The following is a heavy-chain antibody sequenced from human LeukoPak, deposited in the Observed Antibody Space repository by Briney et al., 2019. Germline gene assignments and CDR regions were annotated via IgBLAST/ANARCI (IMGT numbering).Heavy chain of an antibody. Sequence: KPSETLSLTCAVYGGSFSGYYWSWIRQPPGKGLEWIGEINHSGSTNYNPSLKSRVTISVDTSKNQFSLKLSSVTAADTAVYYCARAVWWSGYFDYWGQGTLVTVSP. J-gene: IGHJ4*02. CDR2: INHSGST. D-gene: IGHD2-15*01. CDR1: GGSFSGYY. V-gene: IGHV4-34*01. CDR3: ARAVWWSGYFDY.